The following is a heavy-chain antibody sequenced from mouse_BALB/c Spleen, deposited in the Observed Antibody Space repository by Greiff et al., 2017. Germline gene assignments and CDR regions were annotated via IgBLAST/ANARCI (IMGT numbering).Heavy chain of an antibody. Sequence: EVQLVESGGGLVKPGGSLKLSCAVSGFTFSDYYLYWVRQTPEKRLEWVATISDGGSYTYYPDSVKGRFTISRDNAKNNLYLQMSSLKSEDTAMYYCARYGDYSYDDWYFDVWGAGTTVTVSS. CDR1: GFTFSDYY. D-gene: IGHD2-12*01. CDR2: ISDGGSYT. CDR3: ARYGDYSYDDWYFDV. J-gene: IGHJ1*01. V-gene: IGHV5-4*02.